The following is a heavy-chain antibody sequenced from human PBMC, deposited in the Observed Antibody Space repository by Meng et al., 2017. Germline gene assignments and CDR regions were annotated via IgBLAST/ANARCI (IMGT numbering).Heavy chain of an antibody. D-gene: IGHD6-6*01. V-gene: IGHV4-34*01. J-gene: IGHJ5*02. CDR1: GGSFSGYY. CDR2: INHSGST. Sequence: QVQLQQWGAGLLKPSETLSLTCARYGGSFSGYYWSWIRQPPGKGLEWIGEINHSGSTNYNPSLKSRVTISVDTSKNQFSLKLSSVTAADTAVYYCARRRGGSSDWFDPWGQGTLVTVSS. CDR3: ARRRGGSSDWFDP.